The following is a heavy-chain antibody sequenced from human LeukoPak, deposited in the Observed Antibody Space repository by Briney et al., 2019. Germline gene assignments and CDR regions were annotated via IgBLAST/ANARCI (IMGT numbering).Heavy chain of an antibody. J-gene: IGHJ6*02. CDR2: IYSGGST. Sequence: GGSLRLSCAASGFTVSSNYMSWVRKAPGKGLEWVSVIYSGGSTYYADSVKGRFTISRDNSKNKLYLQMNSLRAEDTAVYYCARDKGYYGMDVWGQGTTVTVSS. CDR3: ARDKGYYGMDV. CDR1: GFTVSSNY. V-gene: IGHV3-53*01.